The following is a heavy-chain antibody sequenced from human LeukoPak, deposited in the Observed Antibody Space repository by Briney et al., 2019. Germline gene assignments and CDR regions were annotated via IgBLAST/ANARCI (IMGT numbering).Heavy chain of an antibody. V-gene: IGHV4-59*12. CDR3: ARGRITLVRGGRGGRSYFFDF. D-gene: IGHD3-10*01. J-gene: IGHJ4*02. CDR2: IYYSGST. Sequence: SETLSLTCTVSGGSISSYYWSWIRQPPGKGLEWIGYIYYSGSTNYNPSLKSRVTISVDTSKNQFSLKLSSVTAADTAVYYCARGRITLVRGGRGGRSYFFDFWGQGTLVTVSS. CDR1: GGSISSYY.